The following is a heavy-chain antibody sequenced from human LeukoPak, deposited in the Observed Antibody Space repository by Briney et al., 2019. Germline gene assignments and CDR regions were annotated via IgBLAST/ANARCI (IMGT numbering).Heavy chain of an antibody. CDR2: IYYSGST. CDR3: ARANSGYDLGYYYYYMDV. Sequence: PSETLSLTCTVSSGSISSYYWSWIRQPPGKGLEWIGYIYYSGSTNYNPSLKSRVTISVDTSKNQFSLKLSSVTAADTAVYYCARANSGYDLGYYYYYMDVWGKGTTVTVSS. D-gene: IGHD5-12*01. J-gene: IGHJ6*03. V-gene: IGHV4-59*01. CDR1: SGSISSYY.